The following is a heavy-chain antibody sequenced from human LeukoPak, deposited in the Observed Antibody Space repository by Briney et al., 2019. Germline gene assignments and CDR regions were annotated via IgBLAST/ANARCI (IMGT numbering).Heavy chain of an antibody. Sequence: PSETLSLTCTVSGGSISRGGYYWSWIRQHPGKGLEWIGYIYYSGSTYYDPSLKSRVTISVDTSKNQFSLKLSSVTAADTAVYYCARGELNSGYLQCCGYWGQGTLVTVSS. CDR3: ARGELNSGYLQCCGY. CDR1: GGSISRGGYY. J-gene: IGHJ4*02. V-gene: IGHV4-31*03. D-gene: IGHD5-12*01. CDR2: IYYSGST.